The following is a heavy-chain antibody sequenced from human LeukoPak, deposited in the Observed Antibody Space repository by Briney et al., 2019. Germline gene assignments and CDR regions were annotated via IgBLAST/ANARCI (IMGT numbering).Heavy chain of an antibody. CDR3: AKDQDGADY. J-gene: IGHJ4*02. V-gene: IGHV3-30-3*01. Sequence: GGSLRLSYAASGFTFSSYAMHWVRQAPGKGLEWVAVISYDGSNKYYADSVKGRFTISRDNSKNTLYLQMNSLRAEDTAVYYCAKDQDGADYWGQGTLVTVSS. CDR2: ISYDGSNK. CDR1: GFTFSSYA.